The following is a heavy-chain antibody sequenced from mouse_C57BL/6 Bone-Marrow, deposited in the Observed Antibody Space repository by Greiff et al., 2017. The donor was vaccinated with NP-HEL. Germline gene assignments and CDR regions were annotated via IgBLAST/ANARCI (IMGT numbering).Heavy chain of an antibody. Sequence: SGPELVKPGASVKISCKASGYSFTGYYMNWVKQSPEKSLEWIGEINPSTGGTTYNQKFKAKATLTVDKSSSTAYMQLKSLTSEDSAVYYCAREIPYYYGSSYYFDYWGQGTTLTVSS. V-gene: IGHV1-42*01. D-gene: IGHD1-1*01. CDR1: GYSFTGYY. CDR2: INPSTGGT. CDR3: AREIPYYYGSSYYFDY. J-gene: IGHJ2*01.